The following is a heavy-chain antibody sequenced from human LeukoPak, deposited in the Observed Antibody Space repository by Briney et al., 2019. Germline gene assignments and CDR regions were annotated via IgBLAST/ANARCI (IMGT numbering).Heavy chain of an antibody. CDR2: IYPADSDI. Sequence: GESLKISCKGSGYSFTSYWIGWVRQMPGKGLEWMGIIYPADSDIRYSPSFQGQVTISADRSTSTAYLQWSSLKASDSAMYYCARYNRDGYNALGAHDFWGQGTLVTVSS. V-gene: IGHV5-51*01. D-gene: IGHD5-24*01. CDR1: GYSFTSYW. CDR3: ARYNRDGYNALGAHDF. J-gene: IGHJ4*02.